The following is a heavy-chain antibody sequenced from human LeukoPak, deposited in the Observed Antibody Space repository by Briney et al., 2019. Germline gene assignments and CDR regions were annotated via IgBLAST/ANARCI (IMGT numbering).Heavy chain of an antibody. J-gene: IGHJ5*02. CDR1: GFNFGETT. D-gene: IGHD2-15*01. CDR3: ARGGQTRFDL. CDR2: IKEDLSDI. V-gene: IGHV3-7*01. Sequence: GGSLRLSCEGSGFNFGETTMSWVRQVPGKGLEWVARIKEDLSDIYYVDSVRGHFTISRDNAKKSLFLQMSSLRAEDTALYYCARGGQTRFDLWGQGKMVTVSS.